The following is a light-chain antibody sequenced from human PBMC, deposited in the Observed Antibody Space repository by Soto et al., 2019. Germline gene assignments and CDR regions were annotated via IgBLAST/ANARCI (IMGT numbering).Light chain of an antibody. V-gene: IGLV1-51*01. J-gene: IGLJ2*01. CDR1: TSNIGNNF. CDR2: DNN. Sequence: QSVLTQPPSVSAAPGQKVTISCSGSTSNIGNNFVSWYQQLPGTSPKLLIYDNNKRPSGIPDRFSGSKPGTSATLVITGLQTGDEADYYCGTWDSSLSGVIFGGGTKLTVL. CDR3: GTWDSSLSGVI.